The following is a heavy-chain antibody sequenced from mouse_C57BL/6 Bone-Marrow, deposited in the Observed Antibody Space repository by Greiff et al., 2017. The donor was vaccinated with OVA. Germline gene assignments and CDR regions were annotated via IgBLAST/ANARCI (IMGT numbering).Heavy chain of an antibody. Sequence: VQLQQSGPELVKPGASVKMSCKASGYTFTDYYMHWVKQSHGKSLEWIGYIKPNNGGTNYNQKFKGKATLTADKSSSTAYMELRSLTSEDSAVYYCATGLRRDYWGQGTTLTVSA. CDR1: GYTFTDYY. J-gene: IGHJ2*01. V-gene: IGHV1-22*01. CDR3: ATGLRRDY. CDR2: IKPNNGGT. D-gene: IGHD1-2*01.